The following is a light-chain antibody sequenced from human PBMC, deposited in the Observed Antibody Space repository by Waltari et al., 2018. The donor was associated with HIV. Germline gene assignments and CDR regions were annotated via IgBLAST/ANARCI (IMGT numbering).Light chain of an antibody. V-gene: IGLV1-51*02. Sequence: QSVLTQPTSVSAAPGQKVTISCSGSSSNLGNNYLSWYQKLPGTAPKVLIYENNKRPSGIPDRFSGSKSGTSATLGVTGLQTGDEADYFCGTWDSSLSAVVFGGGTKLTVL. CDR1: SSNLGNNY. J-gene: IGLJ2*01. CDR3: GTWDSSLSAVV. CDR2: ENN.